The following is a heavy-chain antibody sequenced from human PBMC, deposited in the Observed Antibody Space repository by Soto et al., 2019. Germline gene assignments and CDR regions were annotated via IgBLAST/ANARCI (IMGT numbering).Heavy chain of an antibody. Sequence: SETRSLTCTVSGGSISSSSYYWGWIRQPPGKGLEWIGSIYYSGSTYYNPSLKSRATISVDTSKNQFSLKLSSVTAADTAVYYCARHALLWFGELFGPSPQLDYWGQGTLVT. CDR1: GGSISSSSYY. D-gene: IGHD3-10*01. CDR3: ARHALLWFGELFGPSPQLDY. J-gene: IGHJ4*02. V-gene: IGHV4-39*01. CDR2: IYYSGST.